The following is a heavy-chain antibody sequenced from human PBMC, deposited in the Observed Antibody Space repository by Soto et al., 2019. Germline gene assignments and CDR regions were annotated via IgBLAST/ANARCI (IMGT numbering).Heavy chain of an antibody. CDR2: IDPSDSYT. Sequence: GESLKICCKGSGYSFTSYWISWVRQMPGKGLEWMGRIDPSDSYTNYSPSFQGHVTISADRSISTAYLQWSSLKASDTAMYYCARQTSYHSYGMDVWGQGTTVTVSS. D-gene: IGHD2-2*01. V-gene: IGHV5-10-1*01. CDR3: ARQTSYHSYGMDV. CDR1: GYSFTSYW. J-gene: IGHJ6*02.